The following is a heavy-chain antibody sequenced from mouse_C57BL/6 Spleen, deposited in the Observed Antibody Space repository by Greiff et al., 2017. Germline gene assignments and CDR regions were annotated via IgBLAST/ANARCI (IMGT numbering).Heavy chain of an antibody. CDR1: GFTFSNYW. J-gene: IGHJ2*01. V-gene: IGHV6-3*01. CDR3: TRPETGSYYFDY. D-gene: IGHD4-1*01. Sequence: EVQLQESGGGLVQPGGSMKLSCVASGFTFSNYWMNWVRQSPEKGLEWVAQIRLKSDNYATHYAESVKGRFTISRDDSKSSVYLQMNNLRAEDTGIYYCTRPETGSYYFDYWGQGTTLTVSS. CDR2: IRLKSDNYAT.